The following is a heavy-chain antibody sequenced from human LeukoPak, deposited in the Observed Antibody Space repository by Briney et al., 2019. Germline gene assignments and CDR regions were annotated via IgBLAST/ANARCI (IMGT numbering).Heavy chain of an antibody. CDR2: ISSSGSTI. CDR3: VQESSSLLRSYFDY. J-gene: IGHJ4*02. D-gene: IGHD2-15*01. V-gene: IGHV3-48*03. Sequence: PGGSLRLSCAASGFTFSSYEMNWVRQAPGKGREWGSYISSSGSTIYYADSVKGRFTISRDNAKNSLYLQMNSLRAEDTAVYYCVQESSSLLRSYFDYWGQGTLVTVSS. CDR1: GFTFSSYE.